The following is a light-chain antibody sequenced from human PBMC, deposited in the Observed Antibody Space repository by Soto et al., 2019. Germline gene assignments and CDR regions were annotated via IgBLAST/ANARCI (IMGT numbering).Light chain of an antibody. CDR2: DAS. CDR1: QSVSSY. Sequence: EIVLTQSQVTLSFSPAERATLXCMASQSVSSYLAWYQQKPGQAPRLLIYDASNRATGIPARFSGSGSGTDFTLTISSLEPEDFAVYYCQQRKNWQVTFGQGTRLEIK. J-gene: IGKJ5*01. CDR3: QQRKNWQVT. V-gene: IGKV3-11*01.